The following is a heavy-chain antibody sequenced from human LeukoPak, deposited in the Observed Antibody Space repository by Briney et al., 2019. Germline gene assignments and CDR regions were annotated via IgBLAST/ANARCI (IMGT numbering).Heavy chain of an antibody. D-gene: IGHD3-10*01. CDR1: GGSISTYS. CDR2: IYTSGTT. V-gene: IGHV4-4*09. Sequence: PSETLSLTCTVSGGSISTYSWNWIRQPPGKGLEWIGRIYTSGTTNYNPSLGSRVTISVDTSINQLSLKLSFVTAADTAVYYCARRVQEARSIGSANWLDPWGQGILVTVSS. J-gene: IGHJ5*02. CDR3: ARRVQEARSIGSANWLDP.